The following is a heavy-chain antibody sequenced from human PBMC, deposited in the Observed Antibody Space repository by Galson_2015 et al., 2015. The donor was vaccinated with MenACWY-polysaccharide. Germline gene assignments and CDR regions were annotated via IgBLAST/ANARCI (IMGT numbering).Heavy chain of an antibody. J-gene: IGHJ4*02. CDR3: ARVDCSGTICYVAY. Sequence: SVKVSCKASGGTFSDYGFGWVRQAPGQGLEWMGRIIPIAGMVNYAQKFRDRVTITADRSTSTAHLDLSSLTSEDTAVYYCARVDCSGTICYVAYWGQGTLVAVAS. V-gene: IGHV1-69*04. D-gene: IGHD2-15*01. CDR2: IIPIAGMV. CDR1: GGTFSDYG.